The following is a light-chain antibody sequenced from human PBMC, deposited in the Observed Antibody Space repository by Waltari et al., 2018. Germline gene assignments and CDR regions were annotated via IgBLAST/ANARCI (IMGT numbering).Light chain of an antibody. Sequence: QVVLTQSPSASASLGASVKLTCTLSGGHSGYAIAWHPQQPEKGPRSLMKLNSGGSHTKGDGIPDRFSGSSSGAERYLTISSLQSEDEADYYCQTWGTGIRVFGGGTRLTVL. V-gene: IGLV4-69*01. J-gene: IGLJ3*02. CDR2: LNSGGSH. CDR3: QTWGTGIRV. CDR1: GGHSGYA.